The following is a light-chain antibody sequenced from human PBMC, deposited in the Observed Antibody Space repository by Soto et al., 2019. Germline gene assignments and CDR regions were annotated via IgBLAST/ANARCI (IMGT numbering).Light chain of an antibody. J-gene: IGKJ1*01. V-gene: IGKV3-15*01. CDR1: QSVSSN. CDR3: QQYDKWPPT. Sequence: EVVMTQSPATLSVSPGEEATVSCRASQSVSSNLGWYQQKPGQAPRLLIYGASTRATGIPARFSGSGSGTEFTLTISSLQSEDFAVYYCQQYDKWPPTFGQGTKVDIK. CDR2: GAS.